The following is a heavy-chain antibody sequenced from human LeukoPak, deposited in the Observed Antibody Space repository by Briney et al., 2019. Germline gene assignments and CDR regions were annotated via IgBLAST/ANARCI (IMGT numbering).Heavy chain of an antibody. J-gene: IGHJ4*02. CDR1: GGSFSGYY. CDR2: ISHSGST. V-gene: IGHV4-34*01. Sequence: PSETLSLTCAVYGGSFSGYYWSWIRQPPGKGLEWIGEISHSGSTNYNPSLKSRVTISVDTSKNQFSLKLSSVTAADTAVYYCARVQLWQYYFDYWGQGTLVTVSS. D-gene: IGHD5-18*01. CDR3: ARVQLWQYYFDY.